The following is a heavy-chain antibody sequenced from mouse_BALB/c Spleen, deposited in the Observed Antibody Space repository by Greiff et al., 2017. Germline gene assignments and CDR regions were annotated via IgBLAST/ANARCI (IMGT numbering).Heavy chain of an antibody. V-gene: IGHV1-14*01. J-gene: IGHJ4*01. CDR3: ARLERYYAMDY. CDR2: INPYNDGT. Sequence: VQLQQSGPELVKPGASVKMSCKASGYTFTSYVMHWVKQKPGQGLEWIGYINPYNDGTKYNEKFKGKATLTSDKSSSTAYMELSSLTSEDSAVYYCARLERYYAMDYWGQGTSVTVSS. CDR1: GYTFTSYV.